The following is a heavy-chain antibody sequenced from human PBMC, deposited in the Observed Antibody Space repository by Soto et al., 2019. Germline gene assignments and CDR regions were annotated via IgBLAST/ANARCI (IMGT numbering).Heavy chain of an antibody. CDR3: ARGGPDIVVVPAAKEALYHYYYYGMDV. CDR1: GFTFSSYG. CDR2: IWYDGSNK. J-gene: IGHJ6*02. V-gene: IGHV3-33*01. Sequence: PGGSLRLSCAASGFTFSSYGMHWVRQAPGKGLEWVAVIWYDGSNKYYADSVKGRFTISRDNSKNTLYLQMNSLRAEDTAVYYCARGGPDIVVVPAAKEALYHYYYYGMDVWGQGTTVTVS. D-gene: IGHD2-2*01.